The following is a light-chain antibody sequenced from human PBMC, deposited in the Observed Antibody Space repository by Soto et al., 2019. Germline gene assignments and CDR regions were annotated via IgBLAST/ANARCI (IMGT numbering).Light chain of an antibody. J-gene: IGLJ1*01. CDR1: TSDIGGYDY. CDR2: EVN. CDR3: SSHGGNSPYV. Sequence: QSALTQPPSASGSPGQSVAISCTGTTSDIGGYDYVSWYQQHPGKAPKLMIYEVNKRPSGVPDRFSGSKSGNTASLTVSGXXXXXXXXYYCSSHGGNSPYVFGTGTKLTVL. V-gene: IGLV2-8*01.